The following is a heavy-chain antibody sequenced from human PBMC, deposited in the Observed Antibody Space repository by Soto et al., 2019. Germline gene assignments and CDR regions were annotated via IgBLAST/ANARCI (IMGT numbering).Heavy chain of an antibody. Sequence: QVQLVESGGGVVQPGRSLRLSCAASGFTFSSYGMHWVRQAPGKGLEWVAVISYDGSNKYYADSVMGRFTISRDNSKKTLYLQMNSLRAEDTAVYYCAKDLGHGGRGAFDIWGQGTMVTVSS. D-gene: IGHD7-27*01. J-gene: IGHJ3*02. CDR1: GFTFSSYG. CDR2: ISYDGSNK. V-gene: IGHV3-30*18. CDR3: AKDLGHGGRGAFDI.